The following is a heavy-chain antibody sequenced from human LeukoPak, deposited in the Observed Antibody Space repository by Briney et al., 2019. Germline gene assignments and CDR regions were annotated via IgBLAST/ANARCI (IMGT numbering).Heavy chain of an antibody. Sequence: GGSLRLSCSASGFTFSSYAMHWVRQAPGKGLEYVSAISSNGGSTYYADSVKGRFTISRDNSKNTLYLQMSSLRAEDTAVYYCVKGGYAWNLWRNAFDIWGQGTMVTVSS. D-gene: IGHD2-2*01. CDR1: GFTFSSYA. J-gene: IGHJ3*02. CDR3: VKGGYAWNLWRNAFDI. CDR2: ISSNGGST. V-gene: IGHV3-64D*06.